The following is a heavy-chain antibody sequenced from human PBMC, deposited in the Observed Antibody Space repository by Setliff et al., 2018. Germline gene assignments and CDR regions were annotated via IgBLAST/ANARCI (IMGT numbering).Heavy chain of an antibody. D-gene: IGHD2-21*02. Sequence: PGESLKISCKGSGYTFTNYWIGWVRQMPGKGLEWMGAIYPGDSDTRHSPSFQGQVTISADKSISTVYLQWSSLKASDTAIYYCARRGWGSSSGDCYSPKGCYYYYMDVWGKGTTVTVSS. CDR3: ARRGWGSSSGDCYSPKGCYYYYMDV. CDR2: IYPGDSDT. CDR1: GYTFTNYW. V-gene: IGHV5-51*01. J-gene: IGHJ6*03.